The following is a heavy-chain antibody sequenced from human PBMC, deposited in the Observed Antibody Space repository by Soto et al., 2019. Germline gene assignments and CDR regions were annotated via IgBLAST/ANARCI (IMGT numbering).Heavy chain of an antibody. J-gene: IGHJ6*02. CDR3: ASRAYSPLRDYYYGMDV. V-gene: IGHV3-11*01. D-gene: IGHD6-13*01. Sequence: PGGSLRLSCAASGFTFSDYYMSWIRQAPGKGLEWVSYISSSGSTIYYADSVKGRFTISGDNAKNSLYLQMNSLRAEDTAVYYCASRAYSPLRDYYYGMDVWGQGTTVTVSS. CDR1: GFTFSDYY. CDR2: ISSSGSTI.